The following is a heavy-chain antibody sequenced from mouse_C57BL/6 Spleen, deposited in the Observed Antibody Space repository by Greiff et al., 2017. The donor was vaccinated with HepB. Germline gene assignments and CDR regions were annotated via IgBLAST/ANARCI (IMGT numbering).Heavy chain of an antibody. J-gene: IGHJ4*01. CDR1: GYTFTSYW. Sequence: QVQLQQPGAELVKPGASVKLSCKASGYTFTSYWMHWVKQRPGQGLEWIGMIHPNSGSTNYNEKFKSKATLTVDKSSSTAYMQLSSLTSEDSAVYYCAIDYYGSRLYAMDDWGQGTSVTVSS. D-gene: IGHD1-1*01. CDR2: IHPNSGST. V-gene: IGHV1-64*01. CDR3: AIDYYGSRLYAMDD.